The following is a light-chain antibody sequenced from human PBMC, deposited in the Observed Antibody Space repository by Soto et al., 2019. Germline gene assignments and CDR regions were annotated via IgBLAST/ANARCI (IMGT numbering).Light chain of an antibody. CDR3: SSYAGSNNWV. CDR2: GVT. Sequence: QSVLTQPPSASGSPGQSVTISCTGTSSDVGGYNYVSWYQQHPGKAPKLMIYGVTKRPSGVPDRFSGSKSGNTASLTVSGLQADDEADYYCSSYAGSNNWVFGGGTKLTVL. J-gene: IGLJ3*02. CDR1: SSDVGGYNY. V-gene: IGLV2-8*01.